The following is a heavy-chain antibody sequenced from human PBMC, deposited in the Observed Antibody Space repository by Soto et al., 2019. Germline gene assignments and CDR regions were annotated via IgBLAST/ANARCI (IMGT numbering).Heavy chain of an antibody. V-gene: IGHV3-49*05. Sequence: KPGWSLRLSCSSSVFTFAVYALSWFRQAPGRGLEWVGFIRSKTYGGTTEYAASVKGRFTISRDDSKSIAYLQMNSLKTEDTAVYYCSRLRSCKPYYFDNWGQGTLVTVSS. CDR3: SRLRSCKPYYFDN. CDR1: VFTFAVYA. J-gene: IGHJ4*02. D-gene: IGHD3-10*01. CDR2: IRSKTYGGTT.